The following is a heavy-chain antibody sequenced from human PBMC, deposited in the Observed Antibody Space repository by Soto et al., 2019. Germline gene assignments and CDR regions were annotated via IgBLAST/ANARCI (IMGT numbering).Heavy chain of an antibody. V-gene: IGHV1-69*12. CDR3: ARGYYDFWSGPKHYYFDY. D-gene: IGHD3-3*01. J-gene: IGHJ4*02. CDR2: IIPIFGTA. Sequence: QVQLVQSGAEVKKPGSSVKVSCKASGGTFSSYAISWVRQAPGQGLEWMGGIIPIFGTANYAQKFQGRVTITADESTSTAYMKLSSLRSEDTAVYYCARGYYDFWSGPKHYYFDYWGQGTLVTVSS. CDR1: GGTFSSYA.